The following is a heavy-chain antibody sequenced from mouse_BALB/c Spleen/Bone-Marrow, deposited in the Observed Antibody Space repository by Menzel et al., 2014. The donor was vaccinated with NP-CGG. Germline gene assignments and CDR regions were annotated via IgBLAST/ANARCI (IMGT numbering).Heavy chain of an antibody. Sequence: VKLEESGGDLVKPGGSLKLSCAASGFTFSSYGMSWVRQTPDKRLEWVATISSGGSYTYYPDSVKGRFTISRDNAKNTLYLQMSSLKSEDTAMYYCARQTYYDYDGYFDYWGQGTTLTVSS. CDR3: ARQTYYDYDGYFDY. J-gene: IGHJ2*01. CDR1: GFTFSSYG. D-gene: IGHD2-4*01. V-gene: IGHV5-6*02. CDR2: ISSGGSYT.